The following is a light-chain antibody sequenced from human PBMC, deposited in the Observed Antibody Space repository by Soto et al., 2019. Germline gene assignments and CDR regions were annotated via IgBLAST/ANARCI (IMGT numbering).Light chain of an antibody. CDR2: DVS. J-gene: IGLJ1*01. CDR1: SSDFGDYNY. Sequence: QSALTQPASVSGSPGQSITISCTGTSSDFGDYNYVSWYQQHPGEAPKLVMFDVSNRPSGISSRFSGSKSGNTASLTISGLQAEDEAVYYCSSYTSSTTVYVFGAGTKLTVL. V-gene: IGLV2-14*03. CDR3: SSYTSSTTVYV.